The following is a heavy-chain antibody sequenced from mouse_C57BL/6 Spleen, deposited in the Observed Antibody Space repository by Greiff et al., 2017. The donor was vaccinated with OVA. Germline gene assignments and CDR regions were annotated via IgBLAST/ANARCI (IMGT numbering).Heavy chain of an antibody. CDR2: IDPNSGGT. Sequence: VQLQQSGAELVKPGASVKLSCKASGYTFTSYWMHWVKQRPGRGLEWIGRIDPNSGGTKYNEKFKSKATLTVDKPSSTAYMQLSSLTSEDSAVYYCAKAYYSNQYYFDYWGQGTTLTVSS. CDR1: GYTFTSYW. CDR3: AKAYYSNQYYFDY. V-gene: IGHV1-72*01. D-gene: IGHD2-5*01. J-gene: IGHJ2*01.